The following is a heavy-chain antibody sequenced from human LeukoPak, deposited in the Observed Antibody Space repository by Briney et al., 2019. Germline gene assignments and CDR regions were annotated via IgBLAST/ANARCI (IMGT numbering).Heavy chain of an antibody. V-gene: IGHV1-2*02. CDR1: GYPFTGYF. CDR3: ARGGTTSLDY. Sequence: ASVKVPCKASGYPFTGYFMHWVRQAPGQGLEWMGWIHPKTGDTVFAPNFQGRVTLTRDTSINTDYMEVNTLMSDDTAVYYCARGGTTSLDYWGQGTPVTVSS. CDR2: IHPKTGDT. D-gene: IGHD1-14*01. J-gene: IGHJ4*02.